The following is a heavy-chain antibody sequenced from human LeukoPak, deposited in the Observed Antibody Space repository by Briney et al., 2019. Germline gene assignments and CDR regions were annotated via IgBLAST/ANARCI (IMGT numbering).Heavy chain of an antibody. CDR3: ARAATVTEAYYYYYYMDV. D-gene: IGHD4-17*01. V-gene: IGHV1-8*01. Sequence: ASVKVSCKASGYSLTSYDINWVRQATGQGREWMGWMNPMRGNTVYAQKLQGGATMARNTSKRPAYMEMSSMRSEATAVYYCARAATVTEAYYYYYYMDVWGKGTTVTVSS. J-gene: IGHJ6*03. CDR1: GYSLTSYD. CDR2: MNPMRGNT.